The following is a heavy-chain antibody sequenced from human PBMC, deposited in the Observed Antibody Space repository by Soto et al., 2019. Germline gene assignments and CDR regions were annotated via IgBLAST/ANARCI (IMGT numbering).Heavy chain of an antibody. CDR3: ANARPDVRQNPYYYGMDV. D-gene: IGHD3-10*01. CDR2: ISYDGSNK. Sequence: GGSLRLSCAASGFTFSSYGMHWVRQAPGKGLEWVAVISYDGSNKYYADSVKGRFTISRDNSKNTLYLQMNSLRAEDTAVYYCANARPDVRQNPYYYGMDVWGQGTTVTVSS. V-gene: IGHV3-30*18. J-gene: IGHJ6*02. CDR1: GFTFSSYG.